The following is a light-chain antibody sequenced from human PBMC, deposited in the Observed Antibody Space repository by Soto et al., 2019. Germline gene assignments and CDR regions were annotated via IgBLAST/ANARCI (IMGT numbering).Light chain of an antibody. V-gene: IGKV3-20*01. J-gene: IGKJ1*01. CDR2: GAS. CDR3: KQFGSSSWT. Sequence: ESVLTQSPGTLSLSPGEKATLSCRASQSVSSSYLAWYQQKPGQAPRLLIYGASSRATGIPDRFSGSGSGTDYTLTVSRLEPEDFAVYYCKQFGSSSWTFGQGTKVESK. CDR1: QSVSSSY.